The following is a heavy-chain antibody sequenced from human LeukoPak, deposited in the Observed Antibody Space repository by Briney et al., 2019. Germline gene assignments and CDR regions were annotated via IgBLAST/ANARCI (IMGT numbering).Heavy chain of an antibody. Sequence: RGSLRLSCAASGFTFSSYEMNWVRQAPGKGLEWVSYISSSGSTIYYADSVKGRFTISRDNAKNSLYLQMNSLRAEDTAVYYCARWRWELLAFDYWGQGTLVTVSS. CDR1: GFTFSSYE. D-gene: IGHD1-26*01. CDR3: ARWRWELLAFDY. V-gene: IGHV3-48*03. J-gene: IGHJ4*02. CDR2: ISSSGSTI.